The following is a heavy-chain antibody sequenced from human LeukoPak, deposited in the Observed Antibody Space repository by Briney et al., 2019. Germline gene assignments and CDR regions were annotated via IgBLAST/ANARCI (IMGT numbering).Heavy chain of an antibody. D-gene: IGHD3-9*01. CDR2: IYYSGST. Sequence: SETLSLTCTVSGGSISSYYCSWIRQPPGKGLEWIGYIYYSGSTNYNPSLKSRVTISVDTSKNQFSLKLSSVTAADTAVYYCARSKDILTGYCFDYWGQGTLVTVSS. CDR3: ARSKDILTGYCFDY. V-gene: IGHV4-59*01. CDR1: GGSISSYY. J-gene: IGHJ4*02.